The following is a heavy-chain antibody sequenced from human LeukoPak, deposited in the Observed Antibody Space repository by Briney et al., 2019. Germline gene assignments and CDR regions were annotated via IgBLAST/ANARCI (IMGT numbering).Heavy chain of an antibody. CDR2: ISAYNGNT. CDR3: ARDGAPTYYYDSSGYYLADY. J-gene: IGHJ4*02. CDR1: GYTFTSYG. D-gene: IGHD3-22*01. V-gene: IGHV1-18*01. Sequence: ASVKFSCKASGYTFTSYGISWVRQAPGQGLEWMGWISAYNGNTNYAQKLQGRVTMTTDTSTSTAYMELRSLRSDDTAVYYCARDGAPTYYYDSSGYYLADYWGQGTLVTVSS.